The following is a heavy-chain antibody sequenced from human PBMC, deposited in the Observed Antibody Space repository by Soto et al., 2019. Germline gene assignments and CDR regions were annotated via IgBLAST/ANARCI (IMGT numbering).Heavy chain of an antibody. D-gene: IGHD2-15*01. V-gene: IGHV3-66*01. CDR1: GFTVSSNY. J-gene: IGHJ3*02. CDR2: LYSGGST. Sequence: GSLRLSCAASGFTVSSNYMSWVRQAPGKGLEWVSVLYSGGSTYYADSVKGRFTISRDNSENTLYLQMNSLRAEDTAVFYCASGYCSGGGCYPYAFDIWGQGTMVTVSS. CDR3: ASGYCSGGGCYPYAFDI.